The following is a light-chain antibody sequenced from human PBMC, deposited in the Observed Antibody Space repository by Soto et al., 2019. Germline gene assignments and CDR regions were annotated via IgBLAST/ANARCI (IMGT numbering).Light chain of an antibody. CDR1: QNIIFY. CDR3: QQSYTTPVYT. CDR2: AAS. V-gene: IGKV1-39*01. Sequence: DIQMTQSPSSLSASVGDRVTITRRASQNIIFYLNWYQLKPGKAPKLLIYAASNLQSVVPSRFGGSVSGTEFTLTISSLQPEDFATYFCQQSYTTPVYTFGQGTKVDIK. J-gene: IGKJ2*01.